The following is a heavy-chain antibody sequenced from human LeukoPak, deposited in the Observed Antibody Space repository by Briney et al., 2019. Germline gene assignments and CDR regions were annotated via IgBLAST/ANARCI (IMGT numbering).Heavy chain of an antibody. CDR3: ARGGLELRSYFDY. Sequence: GGSLRLSCAASGFTFSSFAMHWVRQAPGKGLEWVAVISYDGSNKYYADSVKGRFTISRDNSKNTLYLQMNSLRAEDTAVYYCARGGLELRSYFDYWGQGTLVTVSS. J-gene: IGHJ4*02. V-gene: IGHV3-30-3*01. CDR1: GFTFSSFA. CDR2: ISYDGSNK. D-gene: IGHD1-7*01.